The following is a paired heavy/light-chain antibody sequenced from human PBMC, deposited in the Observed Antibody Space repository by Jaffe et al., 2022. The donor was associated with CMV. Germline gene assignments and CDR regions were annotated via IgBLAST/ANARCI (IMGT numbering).Heavy chain of an antibody. CDR1: GFTFSDYG. CDR3: GRVGQKSSGWFEVIDY. J-gene: IGHJ4*02. Sequence: EVQLVESGGGLVKPGGSLRLSCAASGFTFSDYGMNWVRQAPGKGLEWVSSISYNFRKYIYYADSVQGRFTISRDNAKNSLYLQMNSLRDEDTAVYYCGRVGQKSSGWFEVIDYWGQGTLVTVSS. CDR2: ISYNFRKYI. D-gene: IGHD6-19*01. V-gene: IGHV3-21*01.
Light chain of an antibody. CDR3: SSYTSNNIVP. CDR2: DVN. V-gene: IGLV2-14*03. Sequence: QSALTQPASVSGSPGQSITISCTGTSSDVGGYNYVSWYQQHPGKAPKLIIYDVNYRPSGVSNRFSGSKSGNTASLTISGLQAEDEADYYCSSYTSNNIVPFGGGTKLTVL. CDR1: SSDVGGYNY. J-gene: IGLJ2*01.